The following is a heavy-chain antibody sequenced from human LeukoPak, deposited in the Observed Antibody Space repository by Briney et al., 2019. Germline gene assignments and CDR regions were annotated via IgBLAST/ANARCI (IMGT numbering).Heavy chain of an antibody. J-gene: IGHJ6*02. V-gene: IGHV1-2*02. CDR1: GYTFTGYY. Sequence: GASVKVSCKASGYTFTGYYMHWVRQAPGQGLEWMGWINPNSGGTNYAQKFQGRVTMTRDTSISTAYMELSRLRSDDTAVYYCARGPTPREWLLFFIGMDVWGQGITVTVSS. D-gene: IGHD3-3*01. CDR3: ARGPTPREWLLFFIGMDV. CDR2: INPNSGGT.